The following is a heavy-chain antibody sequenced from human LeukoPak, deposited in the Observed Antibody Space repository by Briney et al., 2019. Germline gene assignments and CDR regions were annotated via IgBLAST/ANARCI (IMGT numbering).Heavy chain of an antibody. D-gene: IGHD2-8*02. J-gene: IGHJ4*02. V-gene: IGHV1-18*04. CDR2: ISTNNGNT. CDR1: GYTFTGYY. Sequence: ASVKVSCKASGYTFTGYYIHWVRQAPGQGLEWMGWISTNNGNTNYAQKIRGRVTLTTDTSTSTAYMNLRSLRSDDTAVYYCVRGGYSTGYHWGQGTLVTVST. CDR3: VRGGYSTGYH.